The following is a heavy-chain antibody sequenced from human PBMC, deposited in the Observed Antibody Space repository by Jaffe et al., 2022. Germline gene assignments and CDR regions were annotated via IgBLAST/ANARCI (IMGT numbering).Heavy chain of an antibody. CDR3: ARDLNEMVVFYDFWSGLYYFDY. CDR2: ISAYNGNT. D-gene: IGHD3-3*01. J-gene: IGHJ4*02. Sequence: QVQLVQSGAEVKKPGASVKVSCKASGYTFTSYGISWVRQAPGQGLEWMGWISAYNGNTNYAQKLQGRVTMTTDTSTSTAYMELRSLRSDDTAVYYCARDLNEMVVFYDFWSGLYYFDYWGQGTLVTVSS. V-gene: IGHV1-18*01. CDR1: GYTFTSYG.